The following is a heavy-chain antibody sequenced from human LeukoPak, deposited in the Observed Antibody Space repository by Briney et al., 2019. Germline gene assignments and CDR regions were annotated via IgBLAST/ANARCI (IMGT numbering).Heavy chain of an antibody. CDR2: IYYSGST. V-gene: IGHV4-39*07. J-gene: IGHJ5*02. D-gene: IGHD3-22*01. CDR3: ARGPYYYDSGGYAA. Sequence: PSETLSLTCTVSGGSISSSSYYWGWLRQPPGKGLEWIGSIYYSGSTYYNPSLKSRVTISVDTSKNQFSLKLSSVTAADTAVYYCARGPYYYDSGGYAAWGQGTLVTVSS. CDR1: GGSISSSSYY.